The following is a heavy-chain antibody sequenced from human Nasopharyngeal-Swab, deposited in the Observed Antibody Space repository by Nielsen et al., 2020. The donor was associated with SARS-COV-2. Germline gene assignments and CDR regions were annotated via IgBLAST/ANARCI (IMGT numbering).Heavy chain of an antibody. CDR1: GFNFTSYA. CDR3: AKDRGGRSIDS. CDR2: VSYDGTNT. Sequence: GGSLRLSCSASGFNFTSYAIHCVRQPPGKGLEWVAVVSYDGTNTFYADSVKGRFAISRDNSKSTVSLQMNGLRSEDTAVYYCAKDRGGRSIDSWGQGTLVTVSS. J-gene: IGHJ4*02. V-gene: IGHV3-30-3*02. D-gene: IGHD3-16*01.